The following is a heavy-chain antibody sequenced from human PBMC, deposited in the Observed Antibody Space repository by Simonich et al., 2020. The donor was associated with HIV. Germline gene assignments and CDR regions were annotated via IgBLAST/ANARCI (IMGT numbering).Heavy chain of an antibody. V-gene: IGHV4-34*01. D-gene: IGHD2-2*01. CDR2: INHNENT. J-gene: IGHJ4*02. CDR1: GGSFSGYY. Sequence: QVQLQQWGAGLLKPSETLSLTCAVYGGSFSGYYWSWIRQPPGKGLEWIGEINHNENTNYNPSLKSRVTISVDTSKNQFSLKLSSVTAADTAVYYCARGFYQRLYYFDYWGQGTLVTVSS. CDR3: ARGFYQRLYYFDY.